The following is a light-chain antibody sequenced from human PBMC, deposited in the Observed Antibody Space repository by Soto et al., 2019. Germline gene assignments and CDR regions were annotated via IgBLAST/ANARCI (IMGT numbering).Light chain of an antibody. CDR1: QDIQKW. CDR2: DAS. Sequence: DIQMTQSPSFVSASVGDTINITCRASQDIQKWLARYQQKPGKAPKVLIYDASSLESGVPSRFSGSGSGTEFTLTISSLQPDDFATYYCQQYNSYWTFGQGTKVDIK. J-gene: IGKJ1*01. V-gene: IGKV1-5*01. CDR3: QQYNSYWT.